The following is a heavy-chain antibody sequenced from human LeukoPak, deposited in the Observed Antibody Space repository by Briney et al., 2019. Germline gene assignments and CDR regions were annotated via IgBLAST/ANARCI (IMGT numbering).Heavy chain of an antibody. CDR1: GFTFSSYS. CDR2: ISSSSSYM. Sequence: GGSLRLSCAASGFTFSSYSMNWVRQAPGKGLEWVSSISSSSSYMYYADSVKGRFTISRDNAKNSLYLQMNSLRAEDTAVYYCVRDDYGGNSADYWGQGTLVTVSS. D-gene: IGHD4-23*01. J-gene: IGHJ4*02. CDR3: VRDDYGGNSADY. V-gene: IGHV3-21*01.